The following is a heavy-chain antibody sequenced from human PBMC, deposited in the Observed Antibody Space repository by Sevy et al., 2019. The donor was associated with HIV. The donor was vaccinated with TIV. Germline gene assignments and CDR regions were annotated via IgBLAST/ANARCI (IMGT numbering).Heavy chain of an antibody. CDR1: GGTFSSYA. CDR2: IIPILGIA. J-gene: IGHJ6*03. CDR3: ARSGVGPYYYYYMDV. Sequence: ASVKVSCKASGGTFSSYAISWVRQAPGQGLEWMGGIIPILGIANYAQKFQGRVTITADKSTSTAYMELSSLRSEDTAVYYCARSGVGPYYYYYMDVWGIGTTVTVSS. V-gene: IGHV1-69*10. D-gene: IGHD3-10*01.